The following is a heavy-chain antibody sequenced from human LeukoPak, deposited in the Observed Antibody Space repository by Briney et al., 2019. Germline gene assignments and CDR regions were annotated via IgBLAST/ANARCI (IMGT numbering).Heavy chain of an antibody. CDR3: AKGVSYGVSYYYYYMDV. J-gene: IGHJ6*03. CDR1: GFTFSSYA. V-gene: IGHV3-23*01. CDR2: ISGSGGST. D-gene: IGHD5-18*01. Sequence: GGSLRLSCAASGFTFSSYAMSWVRQAPGKGLEWVSAISGSGGSTYHADSVKGRFTISRDNSKNTLYLQMNSLRAEDTAVYYCAKGVSYGVSYYYYYMDVWGKGTTVTVSS.